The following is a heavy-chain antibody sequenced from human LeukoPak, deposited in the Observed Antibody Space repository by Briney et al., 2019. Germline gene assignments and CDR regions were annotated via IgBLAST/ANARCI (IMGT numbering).Heavy chain of an antibody. CDR1: GYTFTSYD. V-gene: IGHV1-8*02. Sequence: GASVKVSCKASGYTFTSYDINWVRQATGQGLEWMGWMNPNSGNTGYAQKFQGRVTMTRNTSISTAYMELSSLRSEDTAVHYCARGYCSGGSCYSVYNWFDPWGQGTLVTVSS. CDR2: MNPNSGNT. J-gene: IGHJ5*02. D-gene: IGHD2-15*01. CDR3: ARGYCSGGSCYSVYNWFDP.